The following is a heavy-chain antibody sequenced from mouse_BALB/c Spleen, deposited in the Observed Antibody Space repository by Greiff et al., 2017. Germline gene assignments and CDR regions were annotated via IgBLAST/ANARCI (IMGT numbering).Heavy chain of an antibody. V-gene: IGHV1S81*02. Sequence: QVQLQQSGAELVKPGASVKLSCKASGYTFTSYWMHWVKQRPGQGLEWIGEINPSNGRTNYNEKFKSKATLTVDKSSSTAYMQLSSLTSEDSAVYYCARVRPRDAMDYWGQGTSVTVSS. CDR1: GYTFTSYW. CDR3: ARVRPRDAMDY. J-gene: IGHJ4*01. CDR2: INPSNGRT.